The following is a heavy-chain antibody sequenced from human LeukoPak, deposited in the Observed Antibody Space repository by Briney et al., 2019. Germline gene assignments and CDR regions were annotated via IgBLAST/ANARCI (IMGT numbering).Heavy chain of an antibody. CDR3: ARDVAGNRYADY. CDR2: INPNSGGT. D-gene: IGHD6-19*01. V-gene: IGHV1-2*02. J-gene: IGHJ4*02. CDR1: GYTFTDYY. Sequence: ASVEVSCKASGYTFTDYYLHWVRQAPGQGLEWVGWINPNSGGTDYAQKFQGRVTLTRDTSISTAYMELNGLRSDDTALYYCARDVAGNRYADYWGQGTLVTVSS.